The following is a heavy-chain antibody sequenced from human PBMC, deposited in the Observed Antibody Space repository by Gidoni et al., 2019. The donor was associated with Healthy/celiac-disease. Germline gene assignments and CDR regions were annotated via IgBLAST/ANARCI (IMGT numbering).Heavy chain of an antibody. V-gene: IGHV1-46*01. J-gene: IGHJ5*02. CDR3: ASVLRFLGSTRNWFDP. Sequence: QVQLVQSGAAVKKPGAAVKVSCKASGYTFTSYYMHWVRQAPGQGLEWMGIITPSGGSTSDAQKFQGRVTMTRDTSTSTVYMELSSLRSEDTAVYYCASVLRFLGSTRNWFDPWGQGTLVTVSS. D-gene: IGHD3-3*01. CDR1: GYTFTSYY. CDR2: ITPSGGST.